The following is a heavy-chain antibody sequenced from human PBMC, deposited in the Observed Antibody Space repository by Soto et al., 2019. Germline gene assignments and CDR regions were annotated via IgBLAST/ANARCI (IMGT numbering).Heavy chain of an antibody. V-gene: IGHV1-58*01. J-gene: IGHJ4*02. CDR3: AADATAWQQMVPSDY. CDR1: GVTVTSAA. CDR2: IAVGSGYT. D-gene: IGHD2-8*01. Sequence: GASVKVSCKASGVTVTSAAFQWVRQARGQRLEWIGWIAVGSGYTNYAQRFQDRVTLTRDMSTATTYMELSRLTSEDTAIYYCAADATAWQQMVPSDYWGQGTLVTVSS.